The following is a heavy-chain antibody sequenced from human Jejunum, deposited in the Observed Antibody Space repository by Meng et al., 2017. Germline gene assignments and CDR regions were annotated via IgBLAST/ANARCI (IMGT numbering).Heavy chain of an antibody. D-gene: IGHD3-10*01. CDR1: EFSFSDLR. CDR3: ANRAWLES. V-gene: IGHV3-23*04. Sequence: AWLVLNGGGASQTGSCQSSCYAVIEFSFSDLRMGSGREVPGKGLECATAILASDGNTFYADFVKGRFTTSRDNSRNTLYLKMSSLRVDDTAVYHCANRAWLESWGQGTLVTVSS. J-gene: IGHJ5*01. CDR2: ILASDGNT.